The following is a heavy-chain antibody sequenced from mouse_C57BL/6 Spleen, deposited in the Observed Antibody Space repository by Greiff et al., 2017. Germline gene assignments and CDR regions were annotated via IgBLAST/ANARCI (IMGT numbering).Heavy chain of an antibody. CDR3: TRRGSSYEWYFDV. CDR2: IDPETGGT. CDR1: GYTFTDYE. Sequence: QVQLQQSGAELVRPGASVTLSCKASGYTFTDYEMHWVKQTPVHGLEWIGAIDPETGGTAYNQKFKGKAILTADKSSSTAYMELRSLTSEDSAVYYCTRRGSSYEWYFDVWGTGTTVTVSS. D-gene: IGHD1-1*01. J-gene: IGHJ1*03. V-gene: IGHV1-15*01.